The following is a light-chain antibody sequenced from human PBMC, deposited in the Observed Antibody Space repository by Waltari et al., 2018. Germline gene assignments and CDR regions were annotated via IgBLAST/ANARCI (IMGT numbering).Light chain of an antibody. CDR1: QSVSSY. Sequence: EIVLTQSPATLSLSPGERATLSCRASQSVSSYLAWYQQKPGQAPRLLIYDASNRATGIPARFSGSGSGTDFTLTISSLEPEDFAVYYCQQGSNWPRVTFGPGTKVDIK. V-gene: IGKV3-11*01. CDR2: DAS. J-gene: IGKJ3*01. CDR3: QQGSNWPRVT.